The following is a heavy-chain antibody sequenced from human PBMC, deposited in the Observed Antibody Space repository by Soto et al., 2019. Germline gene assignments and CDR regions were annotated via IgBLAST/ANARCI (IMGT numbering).Heavy chain of an antibody. Sequence: SGPTLVNPTQTLTLTCTFSGFSLSASGVGVGWIRQPPGKALEWLALIHWDDDKRYSPSLKSRLTITKDTSKNQVVLTMTNMDPVDTATYYCAHHPTYYYYYGMDVWGQGTTVTVSS. J-gene: IGHJ6*02. CDR1: GFSLSASGVG. CDR2: IHWDDDK. V-gene: IGHV2-5*02. D-gene: IGHD4-17*01. CDR3: AHHPTYYYYYGMDV.